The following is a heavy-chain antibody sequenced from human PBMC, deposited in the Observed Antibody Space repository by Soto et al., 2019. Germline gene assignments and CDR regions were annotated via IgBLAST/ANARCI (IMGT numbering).Heavy chain of an antibody. CDR1: GYTFTSYA. Sequence: ASVKVSCKASGYTFTSYAMHWVRQAPGQRLEWMGWINAGNGNTKYSQKFQGRVTITRDTSASTAYMELSSLRSEDTAVYFCARKDKSGYFNWFDPWGQGTLVTVSS. D-gene: IGHD3-22*01. CDR2: INAGNGNT. J-gene: IGHJ5*02. CDR3: ARKDKSGYFNWFDP. V-gene: IGHV1-3*01.